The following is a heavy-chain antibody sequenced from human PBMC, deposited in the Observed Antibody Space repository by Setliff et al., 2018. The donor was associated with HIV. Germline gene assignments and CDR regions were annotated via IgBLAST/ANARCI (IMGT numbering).Heavy chain of an antibody. CDR3: ARDGVTGVAVAGTNIF. CDR2: ISSRSTYI. D-gene: IGHD6-19*01. Sequence: PGGSLRLSCAASGFTFSSYTMNWVRQAPGKGLEWVSSISSRSTYIYYADSVKGRFTISRDSAKNSLFLQMNSLRAEDTAIYYCARDGVTGVAVAGTNIFWGLGTLVTVSS. CDR1: GFTFSSYT. V-gene: IGHV3-21*01. J-gene: IGHJ1*01.